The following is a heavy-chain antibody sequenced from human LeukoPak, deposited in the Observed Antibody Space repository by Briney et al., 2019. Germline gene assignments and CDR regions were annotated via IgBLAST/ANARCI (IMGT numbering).Heavy chain of an antibody. V-gene: IGHV4-59*01. CDR2: IYYSGCT. J-gene: IGHJ4*02. CDR1: GGSISSYY. Sequence: SETLSLTCTVSGGSISSYYWSWIRQPPGKGLEWIGYIYYSGCTNYNPSLKSRVTISVDTSKNQFSLKLSSVTAADTAVYYCARWTAAAGPYYYFDYWGQGTLVTVSS. D-gene: IGHD6-13*01. CDR3: ARWTAAAGPYYYFDY.